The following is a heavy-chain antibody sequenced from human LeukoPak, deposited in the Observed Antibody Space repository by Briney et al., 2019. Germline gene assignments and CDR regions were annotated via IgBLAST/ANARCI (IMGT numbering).Heavy chain of an antibody. CDR3: ARKNDFDI. CDR2: IYYCGST. J-gene: IGHJ3*02. V-gene: IGHV4-59*01. Sequence: GSLRLSCAASGFTFSNAWMSWIRQPPGKGLEWIGCIYYCGSTYYNPSLKSRVTISVDMSKSQFSLRLTSVTAADTAVYYCARKNDFDIWGQGTLVTVSS. D-gene: IGHD2/OR15-2a*01. CDR1: GFTFSNAW.